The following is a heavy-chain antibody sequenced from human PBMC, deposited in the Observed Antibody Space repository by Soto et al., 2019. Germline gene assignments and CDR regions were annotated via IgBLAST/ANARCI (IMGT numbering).Heavy chain of an antibody. Sequence: QVQLVQYGAEVKKPEASVKVSCKVSGYTLNEVAMHWVRQAPGKGLEWLGGFDPDEAETIYAQHFQGRVTMTEDTSTDTVYMELSSLRSEDTALYFCTTYHGDYNFDHWGQGTLVTVSS. D-gene: IGHD4-17*01. CDR1: GYTLNEVA. V-gene: IGHV1-24*01. CDR3: TTYHGDYNFDH. CDR2: FDPDEAET. J-gene: IGHJ5*02.